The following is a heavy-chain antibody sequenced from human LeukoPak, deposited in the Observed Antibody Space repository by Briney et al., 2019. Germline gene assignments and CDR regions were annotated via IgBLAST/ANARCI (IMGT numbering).Heavy chain of an antibody. CDR1: GYTLTEAP. CDR3: AAVPRRPRYYYFGMDV. Sequence: ASVKVSCKVSGYTLTEAPIYWVRQAPGKGLEWMGGFDPQDGETIYAQELQGRVTMTEDTSTNTAYMELSSLRSEDTDVYYCAAVPRRPRYYYFGMDVWGQRTTVTVSS. V-gene: IGHV1-24*01. J-gene: IGHJ6*02. CDR2: FDPQDGET.